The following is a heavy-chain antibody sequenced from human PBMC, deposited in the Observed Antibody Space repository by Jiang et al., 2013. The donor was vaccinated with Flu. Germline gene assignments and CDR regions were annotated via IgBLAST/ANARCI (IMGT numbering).Heavy chain of an antibody. CDR2: TYYRSKWYY. CDR1: GDSVSSNSAA. D-gene: IGHD6-6*01. Sequence: SQTLSLTCAISGDSVSSNSAAWYWIRQSPSRGLEWLARTYYRSKWYYDYPPSVKSRITINPDTSKNRFSLQLNSVTPEDTAVYYCATMYELGQLVGESLSYGMDVWGQGTTVTVSS. J-gene: IGHJ6*02. CDR3: ATMYELGQLVGESLSYGMDV. V-gene: IGHV6-1*01.